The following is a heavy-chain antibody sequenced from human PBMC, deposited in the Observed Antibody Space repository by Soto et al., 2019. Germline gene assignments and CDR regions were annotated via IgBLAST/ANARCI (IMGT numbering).Heavy chain of an antibody. J-gene: IGHJ1*01. CDR1: GDSISSSNW. CDR3: ASWGYCSGGVCQRFCQH. V-gene: IGHV4-4*02. Sequence: QVQLQESGPGLVKPSGTLSLTCAVSGDSISSSNWWSWVRQPPGEGLEWIGGIYHSGGTNYNPSLKSRVTISQGTSKNQFALNLSSVGAADAAVYSCASWGYCSGGVCQRFCQHWGQGTLVTVSS. CDR2: IYHSGGT. D-gene: IGHD2-15*01.